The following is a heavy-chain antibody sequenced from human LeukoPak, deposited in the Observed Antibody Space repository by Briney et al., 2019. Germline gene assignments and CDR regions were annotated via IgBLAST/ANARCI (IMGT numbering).Heavy chain of an antibody. V-gene: IGHV3-30-3*01. Sequence: GGSLRLSCAASGFTFSSYAMHWVRQAPGKGLEWVAVISYDGSNKYYADSVKGRFTISRDKSKNTLYLQMNSLRAEDTAVYYCARIGSWYPPFGYFDYWGLGTLVTVSS. CDR3: ARIGSWYPPFGYFDY. CDR2: ISYDGSNK. J-gene: IGHJ4*02. CDR1: GFTFSSYA. D-gene: IGHD6-13*01.